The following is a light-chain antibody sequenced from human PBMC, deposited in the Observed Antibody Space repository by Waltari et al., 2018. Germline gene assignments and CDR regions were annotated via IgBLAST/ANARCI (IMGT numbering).Light chain of an antibody. J-gene: IGLJ7*01. V-gene: IGLV1-51*02. CDR3: GTWDSSLSGAV. CDR2: EDN. Sequence: QSVLTQPPSVSAAPGQRVTISCSGGRSNIGNNYVSWYRQVPGTAPKLLIYEDNERPSGVPGRFSGSKSGTSATLDITGLQAGDEADYYCGTWDSSLSGAVFGGGTHLTVL. CDR1: RSNIGNNY.